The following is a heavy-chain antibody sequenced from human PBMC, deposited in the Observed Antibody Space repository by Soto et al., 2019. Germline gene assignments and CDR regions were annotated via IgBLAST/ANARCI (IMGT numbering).Heavy chain of an antibody. Sequence: PGGSLRLSCAASGFTFSSYGMHWVRQAPGKGLEWVAVIWYDGSNKYYADSVKGRFTISRDNSKNTLYLQMNSLRAEDTAVYYCARGPTRGYSYGYYFDYWGQGTLVTVSS. CDR1: GFTFSSYG. CDR2: IWYDGSNK. J-gene: IGHJ4*02. D-gene: IGHD5-18*01. CDR3: ARGPTRGYSYGYYFDY. V-gene: IGHV3-33*01.